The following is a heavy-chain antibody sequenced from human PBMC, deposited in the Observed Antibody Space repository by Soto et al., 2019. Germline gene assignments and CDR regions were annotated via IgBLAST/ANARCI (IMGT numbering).Heavy chain of an antibody. CDR1: GGSFSVYR. V-gene: IGHV1-69*08. CDR3: ARGVGYCSRTSCYAFDN. J-gene: IGHJ4*02. CDR2: IIPILETT. Sequence: SVNVYCKASGGSFSVYRCIWGRQAHGQGFEWMGRIIPILETTHYAHKFQGRVTITADKSTTTAYMELSGLRSEDTAVYYCARGVGYCSRTSCYAFDNWGQGTLVTVSS. D-gene: IGHD2-2*01.